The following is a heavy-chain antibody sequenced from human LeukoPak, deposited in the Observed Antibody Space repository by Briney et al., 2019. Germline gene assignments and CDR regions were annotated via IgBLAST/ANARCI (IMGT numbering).Heavy chain of an antibody. Sequence: ASVKVSCKASGGTFSSYAISWVRQAPGQGLEWMGGIIPIFGTANYAQKFQGRVTITADESTSTAYMELSSLRSEDTAVYYCARERRIAARITTFDIWGQGTVVTVSS. CDR1: GGTFSSYA. CDR2: IIPIFGTA. D-gene: IGHD6-6*01. V-gene: IGHV1-69*13. J-gene: IGHJ3*02. CDR3: ARERRIAARITTFDI.